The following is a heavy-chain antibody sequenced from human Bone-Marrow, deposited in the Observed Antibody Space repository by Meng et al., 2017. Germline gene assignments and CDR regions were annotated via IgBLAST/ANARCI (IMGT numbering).Heavy chain of an antibody. D-gene: IGHD6-13*01. CDR2: IYYRSMWSN. V-gene: IGHV6-1*01. CDR3: ARQLGHFDF. J-gene: IGHJ4*02. CDR1: GDSVSSNIAA. Sequence: QVQLQQSGPGLVKPSQTLSVTCAISGDSVSSNIAAWNWIRQSPSRGLEWLGRIYYRSMWSNNYAVSVKSRVTINPDTYKNQFSLQLNSVTPEDTAVYYCARQLGHFDFWGQGTLVTVSS.